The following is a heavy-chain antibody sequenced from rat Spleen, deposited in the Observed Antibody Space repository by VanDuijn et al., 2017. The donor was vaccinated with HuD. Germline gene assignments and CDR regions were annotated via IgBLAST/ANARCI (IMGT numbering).Heavy chain of an antibody. J-gene: IGHJ2*01. V-gene: IGHV5-29*01. Sequence: EVQLVESDGGLVQPGRSLKLSCAASGFTFSDYYMAWVRQAPTKGLEWVATISYDGSSTYYRDSVKGRFTISRDNAKSTLYLQMDSLRSEDTATYYCARHDGGYSSFDYWGQGVMVTVSS. D-gene: IGHD1-11*01. CDR1: GFTFSDYY. CDR2: ISYDGSST. CDR3: ARHDGGYSSFDY.